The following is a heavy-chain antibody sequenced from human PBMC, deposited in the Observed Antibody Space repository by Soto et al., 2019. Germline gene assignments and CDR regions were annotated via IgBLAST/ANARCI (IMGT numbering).Heavy chain of an antibody. CDR1: GGTFSSYA. V-gene: IGHV1-69*01. CDR2: IIPIFGTA. D-gene: IGHD3-10*01. CDR3: ATRRSVVRRVVVDYYDYCMDV. Sequence: QVQLVQSGAEVKKPGSSVKVSCKASGGTFSSYAISWVRQAPGQGLEWMGGIIPIFGTANYSQKFQGRVTITADESTGIAYMALGISRPEDTAVYYCATRRSVVRRVVVDYYDYCMDVCAQGTTVTVSS. J-gene: IGHJ6*02.